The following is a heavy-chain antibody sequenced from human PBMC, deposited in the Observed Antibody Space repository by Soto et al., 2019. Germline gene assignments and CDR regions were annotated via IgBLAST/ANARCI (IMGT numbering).Heavy chain of an antibody. J-gene: IGHJ1*01. CDR1: GYTLPGDL. V-gene: IGHV1-18*01. D-gene: IGHD4-17*01. CDR3: TTEGCIRGDYTYLAL. CDR2: ISAYNGNT. Sequence: SVKRSCKGAGYTLPGDLVGCRSQAPGQGLEWMGWISAYNGNTNYVQKLQGRVTMTTDTSTSTAYMELRSLRSDDTAVYFFTTEGCIRGDYTYLALWGKGTPDPGSS.